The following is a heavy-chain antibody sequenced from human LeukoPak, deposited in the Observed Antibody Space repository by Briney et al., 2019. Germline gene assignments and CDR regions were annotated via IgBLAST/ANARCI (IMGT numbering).Heavy chain of an antibody. CDR2: ISGSGTST. CDR3: AKAVVVVPAATPFDY. CDR1: GFTFSSYA. J-gene: IGHJ4*02. D-gene: IGHD2-2*01. Sequence: GGSLGLSCAASGFTFSSYAMTWVRQAPGKGLEWVSAISGSGTSTYYADSVKGRFTISRDNSKNTLYLQMNSLRAEDTAVYYCAKAVVVVPAATPFDYWGQGTLVTVSS. V-gene: IGHV3-23*01.